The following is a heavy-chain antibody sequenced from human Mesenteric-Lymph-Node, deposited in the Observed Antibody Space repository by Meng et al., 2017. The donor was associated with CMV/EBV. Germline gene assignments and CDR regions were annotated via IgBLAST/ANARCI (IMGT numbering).Heavy chain of an antibody. J-gene: IGHJ4*02. CDR3: ANTGDPHFIDN. CDR2: ISTSGSIT. CDR1: GFTFSRYA. D-gene: IGHD7-27*01. Sequence: GGSLRLSCAASGFTFSRYAMSWVRQAPGKGLEWVSGISTSGSITYYADSVKGRFTIFRDNSKNTVNLQMNSLRVEDTAIYYCANTGDPHFIDNWGQGTLVTVSS. V-gene: IGHV3-23*01.